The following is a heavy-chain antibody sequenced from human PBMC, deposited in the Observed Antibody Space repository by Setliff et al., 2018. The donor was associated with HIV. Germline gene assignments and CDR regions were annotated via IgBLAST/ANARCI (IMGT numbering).Heavy chain of an antibody. D-gene: IGHD7-27*01. CDR2: IYYSGST. Sequence: LSLTCSVSGGSISSSNNYWGWIRQPPGKGLEWIGSIYYSGSTYYNPSLKSRVTISVDTSISTAYMELSGLRSDDTAMYYCARQLSNSLDHWGQGTLVTVSS. CDR3: ARQLSNSLDH. V-gene: IGHV4-39*01. CDR1: GGSISSSNNY. J-gene: IGHJ4*02.